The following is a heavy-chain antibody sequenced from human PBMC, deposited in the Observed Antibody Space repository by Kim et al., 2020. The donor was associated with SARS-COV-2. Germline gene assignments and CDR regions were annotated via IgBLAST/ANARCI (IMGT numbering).Heavy chain of an antibody. CDR3: GRRDSSSKKWRRWFVA. Sequence: SETLSLTCTVSGGSISSSSYYWGWIRQPPGKGLEWIGSISYSGSTYSNPSLKSRVTISVDTSKNQFSLKLSSVTAADTAVYYWGRRDSSSKKWRRWFVA. J-gene: IGHJ5*01. CDR1: GGSISSSSYY. D-gene: IGHD6-13*01. CDR2: ISYSGST. V-gene: IGHV4-39*01.